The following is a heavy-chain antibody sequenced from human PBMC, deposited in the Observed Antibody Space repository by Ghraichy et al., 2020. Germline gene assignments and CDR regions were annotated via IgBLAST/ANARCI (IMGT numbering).Heavy chain of an antibody. Sequence: GGSLRLSCAASGFTFSSYWMSWVRQAPGKGLEWVANIKQDGSEKYYVDSVKGRFTISRDNAKNSLYLQMNSLRAEDTAVYYCARDRQSLPEYYYYYYGMDVWGQGTTVTVSS. CDR2: IKQDGSEK. CDR1: GFTFSSYW. CDR3: ARDRQSLPEYYYYYYGMDV. V-gene: IGHV3-7*03. J-gene: IGHJ6*02. D-gene: IGHD2-15*01.